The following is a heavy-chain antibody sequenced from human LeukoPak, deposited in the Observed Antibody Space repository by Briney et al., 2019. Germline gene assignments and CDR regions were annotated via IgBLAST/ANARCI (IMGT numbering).Heavy chain of an antibody. CDR2: SISKTRSYTT. D-gene: IGHD3-16*01. CDR3: TKDGGKDGNTAFDL. V-gene: IGHV3-72*01. CDR1: TLSLSDHF. J-gene: IGHJ3*01. Sequence: GGSLRLSCTASTLSLSDHFIDWVRHSPGKGLEWLVRSISKTRSYTTEFASSVKGRFTLSRDDSKNSVYLQMNILQTEDTAVDFCTKDGGKDGNTAFDLWGQGTMVTVSS.